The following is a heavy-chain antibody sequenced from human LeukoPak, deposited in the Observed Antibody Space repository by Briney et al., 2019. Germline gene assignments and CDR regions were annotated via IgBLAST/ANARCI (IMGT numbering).Heavy chain of an antibody. CDR2: IIPILGIA. D-gene: IGHD1-7*01. CDR3: ATPLPHLELRNYYYYYGMDV. CDR1: GGTFSSYA. V-gene: IGHV1-69*04. Sequence: SVKVSCKASGGTFSSYAISWVRQAPGQGLEWMGRIIPILGIANYAQKFQGRVTITADKSTSTAYMELSSLRSEDTAVYYCATPLPHLELRNYYYYYGMDVWGQGTTVTVSS. J-gene: IGHJ6*02.